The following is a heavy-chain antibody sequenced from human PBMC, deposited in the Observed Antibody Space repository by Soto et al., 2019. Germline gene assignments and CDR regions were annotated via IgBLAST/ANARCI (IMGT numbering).Heavy chain of an antibody. CDR3: AVGADFWSSMGMDV. J-gene: IGHJ6*02. D-gene: IGHD3-3*01. V-gene: IGHV4-31*03. CDR1: GGSISSGGYY. CDR2: IYYSGST. Sequence: QVQLQEAGPGLVKPSQTLSLTCTVSGGSISSGGYYWSWIRQHPGKGLEWIGYIYYSGSTYYNPSLKSRVTISVDTSKNQFSLKLSSVTAADTAVYYCAVGADFWSSMGMDVWGQGTTVTVSS.